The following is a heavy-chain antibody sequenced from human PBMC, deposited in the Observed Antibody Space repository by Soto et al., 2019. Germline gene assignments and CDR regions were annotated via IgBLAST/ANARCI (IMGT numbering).Heavy chain of an antibody. CDR2: ITDSGGDA. CDR3: ARDREYSRQGWYYGMDV. Sequence: EVQLLESGGDLVQPGGSLRLSCVASGITFGSRAMSWVRQAPGEGLEWVSTITDSGGDAKYADSVRGRFTISRDNFYNTLSLQMSSLRAEDSAVYYCARDREYSRQGWYYGMDVWGQGTTVTVSS. V-gene: IGHV3-23*01. J-gene: IGHJ6*02. CDR1: GITFGSRA. D-gene: IGHD3-10*01.